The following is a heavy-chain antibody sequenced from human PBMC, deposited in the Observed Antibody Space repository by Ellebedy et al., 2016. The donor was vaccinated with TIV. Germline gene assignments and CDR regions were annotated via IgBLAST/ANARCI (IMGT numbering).Heavy chain of an antibody. J-gene: IGHJ4*02. Sequence: ASVKVSCKASGYTFTTYSMHWVRQAPGQRLEWMGWINPVDRNTKYSQKLQGRVTFTRDTSASTVYMELSSLRSEDTAVYYCARVSSITMVRGVIIPFDYWGQGTLVTVSS. CDR1: GYTFTTYS. V-gene: IGHV1-3*01. CDR2: INPVDRNT. D-gene: IGHD3-10*01. CDR3: ARVSSITMVRGVIIPFDY.